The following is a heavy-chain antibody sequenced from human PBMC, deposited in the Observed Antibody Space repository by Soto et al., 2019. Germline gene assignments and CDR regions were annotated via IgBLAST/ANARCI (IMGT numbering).Heavy chain of an antibody. J-gene: IGHJ4*02. CDR2: IWYDGSNK. Sequence: QVQLVESGGGVVQPGRSLRLSCAASGFTFSSYGMHWVRQAPGKGLEWVAVIWYDGSNKYYADSVKGRFTISRDNSKNTLYLQMNSLRAADTAVYYCARVGYRSMYYFDYWGQGTLVTVSS. D-gene: IGHD1-1*01. CDR1: GFTFSSYG. CDR3: ARVGYRSMYYFDY. V-gene: IGHV3-33*01.